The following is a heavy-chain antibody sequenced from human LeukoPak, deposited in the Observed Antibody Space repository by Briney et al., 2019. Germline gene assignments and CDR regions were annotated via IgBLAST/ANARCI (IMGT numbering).Heavy chain of an antibody. Sequence: RASVKVSCKASGYTFTSYDINWVRQATGQGLEWMGWMNPNSGNTGYAQKFQGRVTMTRNTSISTAYMELSSLRSDDTAVYYCAREGEDVVVTAIPGSGNWFDPWGQGTLVTVSS. CDR3: AREGEDVVVTAIPGSGNWFDP. CDR2: MNPNSGNT. D-gene: IGHD2-21*02. V-gene: IGHV1-8*01. J-gene: IGHJ5*02. CDR1: GYTFTSYD.